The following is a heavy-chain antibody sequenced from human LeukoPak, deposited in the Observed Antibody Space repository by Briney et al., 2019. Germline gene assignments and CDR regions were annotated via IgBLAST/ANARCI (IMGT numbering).Heavy chain of an antibody. CDR1: GYSISSGYY. Sequence: PSETLSLTCSVSGYSISSGYYWGWIRQPPGKGLEWIGSIYHSGSSYYNPSLKSRVTISVDTSKNQFSLKLSSVTAADTAVYYCASAPSNYYYYYYMDVWGKGTTVTVSS. V-gene: IGHV4-38-2*02. CDR3: ASAPSNYYYYYYMDV. CDR2: IYHSGSS. J-gene: IGHJ6*03.